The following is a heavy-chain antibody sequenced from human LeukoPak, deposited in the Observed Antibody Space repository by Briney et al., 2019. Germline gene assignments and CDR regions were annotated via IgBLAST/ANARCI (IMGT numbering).Heavy chain of an antibody. CDR3: ARDIAAPNDY. CDR1: GGSITSSSYY. D-gene: IGHD6-13*01. CDR2: VYYSGST. V-gene: IGHV4-39*07. Sequence: TSETLSLTCTVSGGSITSSSYYWGWIRQPPGKGLEWIGSVYYSGSTYYNPSLKSRVTISVDKSTNQFSLKLSSVTAADTAVYYCARDIAAPNDYWGQGTLVTVSS. J-gene: IGHJ4*02.